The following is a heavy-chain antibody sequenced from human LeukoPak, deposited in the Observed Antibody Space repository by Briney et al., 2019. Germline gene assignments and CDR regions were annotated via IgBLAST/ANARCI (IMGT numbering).Heavy chain of an antibody. CDR1: GYTLSELS. Sequence: ASVKVSCKVSGYTLSELSMHWVRQAPGIGLEWMGGFDLEDGETIYVQKFQGRVTMTEDTSTDTAYMELSSLRSDDTAVYFCAAGEVGQLFDYWGQGTLVTVSS. CDR3: AAGEVGQLFDY. D-gene: IGHD5-24*01. CDR2: FDLEDGET. V-gene: IGHV1-24*01. J-gene: IGHJ4*02.